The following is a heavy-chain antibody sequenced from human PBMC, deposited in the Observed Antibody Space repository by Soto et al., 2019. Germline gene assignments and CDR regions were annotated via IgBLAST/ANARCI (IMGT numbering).Heavy chain of an antibody. CDR3: ARQCYGSGSYYYYYYMDV. CDR2: IYYSGST. J-gene: IGHJ6*03. V-gene: IGHV4-39*01. D-gene: IGHD3-10*01. Sequence: SETLSLTCTVSGGSISSSSYYWGWIRQPPGKGLEWIGSIYYSGSTYYNPSLKSRVTISVDTSKNRFSLKLGSVTAADTAVYYCARQCYGSGSYYYYYYMDVWGKGTTVTVSS. CDR1: GGSISSSSYY.